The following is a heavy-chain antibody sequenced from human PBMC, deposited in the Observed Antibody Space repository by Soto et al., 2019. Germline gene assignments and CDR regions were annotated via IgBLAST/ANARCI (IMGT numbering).Heavy chain of an antibody. CDR1: GFTFTRYS. CDR2: ISSTTNYI. J-gene: IGHJ4*02. Sequence: GGSLRLSCAASGFTFTRYSMNWVRQAPGKGLEWVSSISSTTNYIYYADSMKGRFTVSRDNAKSSVYLEMNSLSAEDTALYYCARESEDLTSNFDYWGQGTLVTVSS. V-gene: IGHV3-21*01. CDR3: ARESEDLTSNFDY.